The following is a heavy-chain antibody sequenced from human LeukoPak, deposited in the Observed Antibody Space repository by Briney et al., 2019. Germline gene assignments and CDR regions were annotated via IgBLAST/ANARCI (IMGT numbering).Heavy chain of an antibody. V-gene: IGHV1-2*02. CDR1: GYTFTGYY. D-gene: IGHD5-18*01. Sequence: ASVKVSCKASGYTFTGYYMHWVRQAPGHGLEWMGLINPNSGCTNYAQKFQGRVTMTRDTSISTAYMELSRLRSDDTAVYYCARDSGYSYGYVYWGQGTLVTVSS. J-gene: IGHJ4*02. CDR3: ARDSGYSYGYVY. CDR2: INPNSGCT.